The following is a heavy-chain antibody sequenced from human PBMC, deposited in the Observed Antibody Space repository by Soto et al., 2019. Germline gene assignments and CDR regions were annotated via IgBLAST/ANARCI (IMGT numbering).Heavy chain of an antibody. J-gene: IGHJ6*03. V-gene: IGHV4-34*01. CDR3: ARGWKSRIIAAAVVPYYYMDV. CDR2: INHSGST. CDR1: GGSFSGYY. Sequence: SETLSLTCDVYGGSFSGYYWSWIRQPPGKGLEWIGEINHSGSTNYNPSLKSRVTISVDTSKNQFSLKLSSVTAADTAVYYCARGWKSRIIAAAVVPYYYMDVWGKGTTVTVSS. D-gene: IGHD6-13*01.